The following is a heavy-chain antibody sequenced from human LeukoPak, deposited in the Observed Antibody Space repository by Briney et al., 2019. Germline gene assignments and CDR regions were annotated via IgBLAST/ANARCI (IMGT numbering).Heavy chain of an antibody. D-gene: IGHD5-24*01. CDR3: ARDNSVRDEAWWFNP. V-gene: IGHV1-46*01. Sequence: GASVTVSCKAFGYTFTSNYIHWVRQAPGQGREWMGVISPSGGSTTYAQKFQGRVTLTRDMSTSTDHLELSSLRSEDTAVYYCARDNSVRDEAWWFNPWGQGTLVTVSS. CDR2: ISPSGGST. CDR1: GYTFTSNY. J-gene: IGHJ5*02.